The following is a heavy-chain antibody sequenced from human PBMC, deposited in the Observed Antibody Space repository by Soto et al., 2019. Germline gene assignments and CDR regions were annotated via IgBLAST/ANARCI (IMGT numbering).Heavy chain of an antibody. J-gene: IGHJ6*02. Sequence: GGSLRLSCAASGFTFSSYAMHWVRQAPGKGLEWVAVISYDGSNKYYADSVKGRFTISRDNSKNTLYLQMNSLRAEDTAVYYCARDPAYDSWSGSLAYYYYYGMDLWGQGTTVTVSS. V-gene: IGHV3-30-3*01. CDR2: ISYDGSNK. CDR1: GFTFSSYA. CDR3: ARDPAYDSWSGSLAYYYYYGMDL. D-gene: IGHD3-3*01.